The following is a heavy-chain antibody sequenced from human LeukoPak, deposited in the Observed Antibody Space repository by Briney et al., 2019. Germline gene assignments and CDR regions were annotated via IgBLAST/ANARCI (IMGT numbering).Heavy chain of an antibody. CDR3: ARVAAMAGIGWGDFDY. J-gene: IGHJ4*02. Sequence: ASVKVSCKASGYTFTGYYMHWVRQAPGRGLEWMGWINPNSGGTNYAQKFQGRVTMTRDTSITTAYMELSRLRSDDMAVYYCARVAAMAGIGWGDFDYWGQGTLVTVSS. CDR2: INPNSGGT. CDR1: GYTFTGYY. D-gene: IGHD6-19*01. V-gene: IGHV1-2*02.